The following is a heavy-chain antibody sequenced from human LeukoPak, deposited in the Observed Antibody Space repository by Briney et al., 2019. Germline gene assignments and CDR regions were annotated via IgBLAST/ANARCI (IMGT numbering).Heavy chain of an antibody. CDR2: IISDGSSA. CDR1: GFTFKDYW. D-gene: IGHD2-2*01. CDR3: ARRVVVPAAPYYFDY. V-gene: IGHV3-74*01. Sequence: GGSLRLSCAASGFTFKDYWMHWVRQVPGEGLVWVARIISDGSSASYADSVKGRFTISRDNAKNTLYLQMNGLRAEDTAVYYCARRVVVPAAPYYFDYWGQGTLVTVSS. J-gene: IGHJ4*02.